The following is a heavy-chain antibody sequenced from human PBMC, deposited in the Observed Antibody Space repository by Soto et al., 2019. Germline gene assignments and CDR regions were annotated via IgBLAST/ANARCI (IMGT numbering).Heavy chain of an antibody. Sequence: EVQLVESGGGLVQPGGSLRLSCAASGFTVSSNYMSWVRQAPGKGLEWVSVIYTSGTTYYADSVKGRFTISRDSSKNTLDLQMNSLRAEDTAVYYCARGGGENWYFDLWGRGTLVTVSS. CDR1: GFTVSSNY. V-gene: IGHV3-66*01. CDR2: IYTSGTT. D-gene: IGHD3-16*01. J-gene: IGHJ2*01. CDR3: ARGGGENWYFDL.